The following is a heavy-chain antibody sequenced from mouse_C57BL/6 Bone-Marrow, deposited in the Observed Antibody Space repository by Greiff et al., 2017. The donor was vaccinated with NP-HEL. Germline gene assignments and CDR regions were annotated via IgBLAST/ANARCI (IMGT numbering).Heavy chain of an antibody. Sequence: EVHLVESGGGLVKPGGSLKLSCAASGFTFSSYAMSWVRQTPEKRLEWVATISDGGSYTYYPDNVKGRFTISRDNAKNNLYLQMSHLKSEDTAMYYCARDRGTVVDYWYCDVWGTGTTVTVSS. CDR3: ARDRGTVVDYWYCDV. CDR1: GFTFSSYA. V-gene: IGHV5-4*01. D-gene: IGHD1-1*01. J-gene: IGHJ1*03. CDR2: ISDGGSYT.